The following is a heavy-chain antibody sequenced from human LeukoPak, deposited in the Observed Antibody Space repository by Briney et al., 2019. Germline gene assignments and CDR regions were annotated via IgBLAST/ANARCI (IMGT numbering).Heavy chain of an antibody. D-gene: IGHD2-2*02. J-gene: IGHJ6*03. CDR2: IIPILGTA. CDR3: LARYCSSTSCYNPHYYYYMDV. V-gene: IGHV1-69*05. Sequence: ASVKVSCKASGGTFSSYAISWVRQAPGQGLEWMGGIIPILGTANYAQKFQGRVTITTDESTSTAYMELSSLRSEDTAVYYCLARYCSSTSCYNPHYYYYMDVWGKGTTVTVSS. CDR1: GGTFSSYA.